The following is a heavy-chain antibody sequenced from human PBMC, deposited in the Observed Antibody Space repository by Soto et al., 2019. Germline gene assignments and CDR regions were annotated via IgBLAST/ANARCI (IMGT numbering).Heavy chain of an antibody. CDR2: INGDGSIT. CDR1: GFTLRNYY. J-gene: IGHJ3*02. D-gene: IGHD3-10*01. Sequence: EVQLVESGGALVQPGGSLRLSCAVSGFTLRNYYMHWARQAPGKGLVWVSHINGDGSITDYADSVKGRFTISRDHAKNTLYLQMNSLRVEDTAVYYGARGGVPAALDIWGEGTMVPVSS. V-gene: IGHV3-74*01. CDR3: ARGGVPAALDI.